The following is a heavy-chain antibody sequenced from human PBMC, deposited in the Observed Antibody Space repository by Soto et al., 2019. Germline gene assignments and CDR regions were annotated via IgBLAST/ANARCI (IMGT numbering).Heavy chain of an antibody. CDR1: RGTFSSYT. J-gene: IGHJ4*02. V-gene: IGHV1-69*02. D-gene: IGHD3-16*01. CDR3: VGASGPFDY. Sequence: SVKVSCKASRGTFSSYTISWVRQAPGQGLAWMGRIIPGLGIANYAQRFQGRVTITADKSTSTAYMELSGLRFEDTAMYFCVGASGPFDYWGPGTQVTVSS. CDR2: IIPGLGIA.